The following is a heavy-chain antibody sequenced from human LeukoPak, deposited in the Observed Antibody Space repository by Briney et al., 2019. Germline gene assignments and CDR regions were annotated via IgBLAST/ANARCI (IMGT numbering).Heavy chain of an antibody. Sequence: ASVKVSRKPSGYTFTSYGISWVRPAPGQGLEWMGWISAYNGNTNYAQKLQGRVTMTTDTTTSTAYLELRRLRSDDTAVYYCARADGSGSPDGYYVDVWGKGTAVTVSS. CDR3: ARADGSGSPDGYYVDV. J-gene: IGHJ6*03. D-gene: IGHD3-10*01. CDR2: ISAYNGNT. CDR1: GYTFTSYG. V-gene: IGHV1-18*01.